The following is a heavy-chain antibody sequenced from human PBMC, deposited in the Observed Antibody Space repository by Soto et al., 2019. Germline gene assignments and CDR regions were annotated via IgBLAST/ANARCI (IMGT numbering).Heavy chain of an antibody. D-gene: IGHD5-12*01. CDR2: IAYTGIT. CDR3: AREGFSGYTALAY. J-gene: IGHJ4*02. CDR1: GGPIRSYY. V-gene: IGHV4-59*01. Sequence: QVHLQESGPGLLKPSETLSLTCSVSGGPIRSYYLSWVRQAPGKGLEWIAYIAYTGITGYNPSLRSRVTIAGATSQSLFSLKMTSVTAAHTAVYYCAREGFSGYTALAYWGQGILVTVSS.